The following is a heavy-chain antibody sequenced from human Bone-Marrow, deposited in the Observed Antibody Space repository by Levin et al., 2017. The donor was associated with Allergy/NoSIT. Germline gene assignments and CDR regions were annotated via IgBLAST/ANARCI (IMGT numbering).Heavy chain of an antibody. V-gene: IGHV3-30*18. CDR3: AKDRFYGPVGPRLPDV. Sequence: GGSLRLSCTASGFIFSDYAIHWFRQPPGKGLEWVAVISYDGNSKKYGDSVKGRFTISRDNSKNTLYLQMNSLTPEDTAVYYCAKDRFYGPVGPRLPDVWGQGTLVTLSS. CDR1: GFIFSDYA. CDR2: ISYDGNSK. J-gene: IGHJ4*02. D-gene: IGHD2/OR15-2a*01.